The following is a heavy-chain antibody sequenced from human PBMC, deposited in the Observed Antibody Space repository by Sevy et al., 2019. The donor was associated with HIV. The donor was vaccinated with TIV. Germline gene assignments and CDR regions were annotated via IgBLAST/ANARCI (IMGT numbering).Heavy chain of an antibody. J-gene: IGHJ3*02. Sequence: GGFLRLSCAASGFTFSGSAMHWVRQASGKGLEWVGRIRSKANSYATAYAASVKGRFTISRDDSKNTAYLQMNSLKTEDTAVYYCTRRSIAVAGSDAFDIWGQGTMVTVSS. V-gene: IGHV3-73*01. CDR3: TRRSIAVAGSDAFDI. CDR1: GFTFSGSA. CDR2: IRSKANSYAT. D-gene: IGHD6-19*01.